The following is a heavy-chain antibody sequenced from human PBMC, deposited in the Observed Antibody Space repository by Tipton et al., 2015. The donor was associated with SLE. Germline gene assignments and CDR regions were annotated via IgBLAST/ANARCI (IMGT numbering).Heavy chain of an antibody. V-gene: IGHV4-34*09. J-gene: IGHJ4*02. Sequence: LRLSCAVYGGSFSGYYWSWIRQPPGKGLEWIGEINHSGSTNYNLSLKSRVTISVDTSKNQFSLKLSSVTAADTAVYYCAREGITMVQGGFDYWGQGTLVTVSS. CDR2: INHSGST. CDR1: GGSFSGYY. CDR3: AREGITMVQGGFDY. D-gene: IGHD3-10*01.